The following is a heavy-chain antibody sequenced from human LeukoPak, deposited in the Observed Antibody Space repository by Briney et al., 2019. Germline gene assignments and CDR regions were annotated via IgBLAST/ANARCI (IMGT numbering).Heavy chain of an antibody. CDR2: IYYSGST. CDR3: ARRFGWVRGVKGAFDI. V-gene: IGHV4-39*07. CDR1: GGSISSSSYY. J-gene: IGHJ3*02. Sequence: SETLSLTCTVSGGSISSSSYYWGWIRQPPGKGLEWIGSIYYSGSTNYNPSLKSRVTISVDTSKNQFSLKLSSVTAADTAVYYCARRFGWVRGVKGAFDIWGQGTMVTVSS. D-gene: IGHD3-10*01.